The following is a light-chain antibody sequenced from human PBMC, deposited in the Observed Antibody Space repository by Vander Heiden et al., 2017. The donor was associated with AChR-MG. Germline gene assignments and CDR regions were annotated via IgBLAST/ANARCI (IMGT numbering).Light chain of an antibody. CDR2: LGS. V-gene: IGKV2-28*01. Sequence: DIAMTQSPLSLPVTPGEPASTSCRSSQSLLHSNGYNYLDWYLQKPGQSPQLLIYLGSNRASGVPDRFSGSGSGTDFTLKISRVEAEDVGVYYCMQALQTPRTFGQGTKVEIK. CDR1: QSLLHSNGYNY. J-gene: IGKJ1*01. CDR3: MQALQTPRT.